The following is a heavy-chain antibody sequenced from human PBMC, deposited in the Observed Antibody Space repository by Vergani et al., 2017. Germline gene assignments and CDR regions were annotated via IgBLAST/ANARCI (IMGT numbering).Heavy chain of an antibody. CDR1: GFTFSSYA. CDR3: AKSPDILGFWSGYYSCDY. V-gene: IGHV3-23*01. Sequence: EVQLLESGGGLVQPGGSLRLSCAASGFTFSSYAMSWVRQAPGKGLEWVSAISGSGGSTYYADSVKGRFTISRDNSKNTLYLQMNSLRAEDTAVYYCAKSPDILGFWSGYYSCDYWGQGTLVTVSS. D-gene: IGHD3-3*01. CDR2: ISGSGGST. J-gene: IGHJ4*02.